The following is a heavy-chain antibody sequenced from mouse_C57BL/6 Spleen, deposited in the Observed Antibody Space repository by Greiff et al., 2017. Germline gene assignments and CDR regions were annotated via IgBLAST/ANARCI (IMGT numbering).Heavy chain of an antibody. CDR3: ARTGLYAMDY. CDR1: GYAFSSSW. Sequence: QVQLQQSGPELVKPGASVKISCKASGYAFSSSWMNWVKQRPGKGLEWIGRIYPGDGDTNSNGKFKGKATLTADKSSSTAYMQLSSLTSEDSAVYFCARTGLYAMDYWGQGTSVTGSS. J-gene: IGHJ4*01. D-gene: IGHD4-1*01. CDR2: IYPGDGDT. V-gene: IGHV1-82*01.